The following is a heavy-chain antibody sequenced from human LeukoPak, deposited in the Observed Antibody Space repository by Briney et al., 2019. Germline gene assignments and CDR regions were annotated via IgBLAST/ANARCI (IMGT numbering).Heavy chain of an antibody. Sequence: GGSLRLSCAASGFTFSSYSMNWVRQAPGKGLEWVSSISSSSSYIYYADSVKGRSTISRDNAKNSLYLQMNSLRAEDTAVYYCAREPEGAFDIWGQGTMVTVSS. V-gene: IGHV3-21*01. CDR1: GFTFSSYS. J-gene: IGHJ3*02. CDR2: ISSSSSYI. CDR3: AREPEGAFDI.